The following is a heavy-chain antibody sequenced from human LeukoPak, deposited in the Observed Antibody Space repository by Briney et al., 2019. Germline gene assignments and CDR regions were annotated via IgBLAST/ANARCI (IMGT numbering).Heavy chain of an antibody. V-gene: IGHV3-30*18. J-gene: IGHJ5*01. CDR3: AKLRGVAAAGTGYFDP. D-gene: IGHD6-13*01. Sequence: GGSLRLSCAASGFTFSNYGMHWVRQAPGKGLEWVAVISYDGSNKYYADSVKGRFTISRDNSKSTLYLQMNSLRGEDTAVYYCAKLRGVAAAGTGYFDPWGQGTLVTVSS. CDR1: GFTFSNYG. CDR2: ISYDGSNK.